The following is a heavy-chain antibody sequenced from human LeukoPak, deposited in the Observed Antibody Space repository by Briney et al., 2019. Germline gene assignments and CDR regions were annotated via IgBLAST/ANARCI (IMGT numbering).Heavy chain of an antibody. V-gene: IGHV3-7*01. CDR1: GFTFSSYW. CDR3: ARESGSVTSEVDFDY. CDR2: IRQDGSQK. D-gene: IGHD4-17*01. J-gene: IGHJ4*02. Sequence: GGSLRLSCAASGFTFSSYWMSWVGQAPGKGVEWVATIRQDGSQKYYVDSVKGRFTISRDNAKNSLYLQMNSLRAEDTAVYYCARESGSVTSEVDFDYWGQGTLVTVSS.